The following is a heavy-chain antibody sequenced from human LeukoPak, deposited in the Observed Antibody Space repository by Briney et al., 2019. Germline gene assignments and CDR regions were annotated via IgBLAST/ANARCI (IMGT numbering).Heavy chain of an antibody. D-gene: IGHD1-7*01. V-gene: IGHV3-7*01. J-gene: IGHJ4*02. Sequence: GGSLRLSCAVSGFRFSSQWMTWVRQAPGTGLEWVTTINSDGSAKYHVDSVKGRFTISRDNAKNLVYLQMSILRAEDTAVYYCADLGTSDCGQGTLVTVSS. CDR1: GFRFSSQW. CDR3: ADLGTSD. CDR2: INSDGSAK.